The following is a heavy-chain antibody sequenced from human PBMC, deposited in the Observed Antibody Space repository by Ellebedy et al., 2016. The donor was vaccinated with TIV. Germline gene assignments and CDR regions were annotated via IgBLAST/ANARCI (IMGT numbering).Heavy chain of an antibody. CDR2: INHSRST. Sequence: MPGGSLRLSCAVHGGSLSSDYWSWIRQSPEKGLEWIGEINHSRSTSYNPSLKSRVSISVDTPKKQFSLKLSSVTAADTAVYYCARAFQYSSGWAFDYWGQGTLVTVSS. CDR1: GGSLSSDY. J-gene: IGHJ4*02. CDR3: ARAFQYSSGWAFDY. V-gene: IGHV4-34*01. D-gene: IGHD6-19*01.